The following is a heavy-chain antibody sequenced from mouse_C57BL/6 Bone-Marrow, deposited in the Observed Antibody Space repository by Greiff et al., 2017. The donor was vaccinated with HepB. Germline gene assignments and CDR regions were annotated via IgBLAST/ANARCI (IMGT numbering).Heavy chain of an antibody. V-gene: IGHV5-4*01. CDR2: ISDGGSYT. CDR3: ARGYYYGSRFAY. D-gene: IGHD1-1*01. Sequence: EVQVVESGGGLVKPGGSLKLSCAASGFTFSSYAMSWVRQTPEKRLEWVATISDGGSYTYYPDNVKGRFTISRDNAKNNLYLQMSHLKSEDTAMYYCARGYYYGSRFAYWGQGTLVTVSA. J-gene: IGHJ3*01. CDR1: GFTFSSYA.